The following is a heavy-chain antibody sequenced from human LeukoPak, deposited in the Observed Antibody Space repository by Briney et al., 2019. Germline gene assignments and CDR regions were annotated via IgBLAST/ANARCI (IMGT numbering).Heavy chain of an antibody. CDR1: GFTFSSYG. J-gene: IGHJ4*02. D-gene: IGHD3-10*01. CDR2: ISGSGGST. V-gene: IGHV3-23*01. CDR3: AKGGLWFGELLPRYYFDY. Sequence: PGGSLRLSCAASGFTFSSYGMSWVRQAPGKGLEWVSAISGSGGSTYYADPVKGRFTISRDNSKNTLYLQMNSLRAEDTAVYYCAKGGLWFGELLPRYYFDYWGQGTLVTVSS.